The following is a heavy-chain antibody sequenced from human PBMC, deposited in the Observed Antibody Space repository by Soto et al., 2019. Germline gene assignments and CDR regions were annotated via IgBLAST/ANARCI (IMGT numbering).Heavy chain of an antibody. D-gene: IGHD2-15*01. CDR1: GGTFSSYA. CDR3: ARFDYCRGGSCSWGPFDY. Sequence: QVQLVQSGAEVKKPGSSVKVSCKASGGTFSSYAISWVRQAPGQGLEWMGGIIPIFGTANYAQKFQGRVTITADESTSTAYMELSSVRSEDTAVYYCARFDYCRGGSCSWGPFDYWGQGTLVTVSS. J-gene: IGHJ4*02. V-gene: IGHV1-69*01. CDR2: IIPIFGTA.